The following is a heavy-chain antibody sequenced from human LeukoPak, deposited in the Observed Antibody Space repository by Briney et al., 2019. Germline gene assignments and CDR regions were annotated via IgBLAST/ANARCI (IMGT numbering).Heavy chain of an antibody. CDR2: IYHSGST. CDR1: GDSISGYY. J-gene: IGHJ4*02. CDR3: ATGYSSTWYYFDY. V-gene: IGHV4-59*01. D-gene: IGHD6-13*01. Sequence: SEALSLTCTLSGDSISGYYWSWIREPPGKGLEWVGYIYHSGSTNYNPALKSRVTISADTSKAQFSLKLASVTAADTAVYYCATGYSSTWYYFDYWGQGTLVTVSS.